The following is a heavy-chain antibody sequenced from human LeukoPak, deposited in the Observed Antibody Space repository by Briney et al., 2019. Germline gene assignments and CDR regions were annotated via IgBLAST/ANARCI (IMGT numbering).Heavy chain of an antibody. D-gene: IGHD6-6*01. J-gene: IGHJ4*02. V-gene: IGHV3-7*01. CDR3: ASDEYSSSFDY. CDR2: IKQDGSEK. CDR1: GFTFSSYW. Sequence: PGGSLRLSCAVSGFTFSSYWMSWVRRAPGKGVEWVANIKQDGSEKYYVGSVKGRFTISRDNAKNSLYLQMNSLRAEDTAVYYCASDEYSSSFDYWGQGTLVTVSS.